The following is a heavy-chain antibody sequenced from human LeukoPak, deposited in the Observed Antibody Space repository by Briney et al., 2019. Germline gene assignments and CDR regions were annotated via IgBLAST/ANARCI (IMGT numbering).Heavy chain of an antibody. CDR2: ISGSGGST. D-gene: IGHD3-22*01. CDR1: GFPFNSYV. CDR3: AKSVQYYDSSGYS. J-gene: IGHJ5*02. V-gene: IGHV3-23*01. Sequence: GGSLRLSCAASGFPFNSYVMSWVRQAPGKGLEWVSAISGSGGSTYYADSVKGRFTISRDNSKGTLYLQMNSLRAEDTAVYYCAKSVQYYDSSGYSWGQGTLVTVSS.